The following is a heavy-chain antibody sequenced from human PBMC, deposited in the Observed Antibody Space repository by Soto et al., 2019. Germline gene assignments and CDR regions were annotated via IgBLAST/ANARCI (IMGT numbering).Heavy chain of an antibody. Sequence: SETLSLTCTVSGGSISSYYWSWIRQPPGKGLEWIGYIYYSGSTNYNPSLKSRVTISVDTSKNQFSLKLSSVTAADTAVYYCASYGTAQWYYMDVWDKGTTVTVSS. CDR3: ASYGTAQWYYMDV. J-gene: IGHJ6*03. V-gene: IGHV4-59*01. CDR2: IYYSGST. CDR1: GGSISSYY. D-gene: IGHD4-17*01.